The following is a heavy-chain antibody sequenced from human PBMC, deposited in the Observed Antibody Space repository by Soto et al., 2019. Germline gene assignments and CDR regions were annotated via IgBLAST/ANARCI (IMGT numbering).Heavy chain of an antibody. CDR3: ARETIDWTGIGFDY. CDR1: GGSFSGYY. Sequence: QVQLQQWGAGLLKPSETLSLTCAVYGGSFSGYYWSWIRQPPGKGLGWIGEINHSGSTNYNPSLKSRVTISVDTSKNQFSLKLSSVTAADTAVYYCARETIDWTGIGFDYWGQGTLVTVSS. CDR2: INHSGST. V-gene: IGHV4-34*01. J-gene: IGHJ4*02. D-gene: IGHD2-8*02.